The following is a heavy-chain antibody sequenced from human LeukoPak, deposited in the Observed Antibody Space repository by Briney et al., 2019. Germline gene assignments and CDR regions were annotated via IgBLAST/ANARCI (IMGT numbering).Heavy chain of an antibody. Sequence: ASVKVSCKASGYTFTGYYMHWVRQAPGQGLEWMGWINPNSGGTTYAQKFQGRVTMTRDTSISTAYMELSRLRSDDTAVYYCARGQTYYDFWSGYSGYNWFDPWGQGTLVTVSS. D-gene: IGHD3-3*01. J-gene: IGHJ5*02. CDR1: GYTFTGYY. CDR3: ARGQTYYDFWSGYSGYNWFDP. V-gene: IGHV1-2*02. CDR2: INPNSGGT.